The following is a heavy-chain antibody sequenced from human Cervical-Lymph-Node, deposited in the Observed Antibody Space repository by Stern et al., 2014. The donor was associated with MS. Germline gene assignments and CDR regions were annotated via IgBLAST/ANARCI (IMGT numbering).Heavy chain of an antibody. Sequence: EVHLVESGGGLVQPGRSLRLSCAASGFTFDDYAMHWVRHAPGEGLEWVSGISGNGGKTDYADSVKGRFTISRDNAKNSLYLQMDSLRAEDTALYYCAKDMRGGSSYAMDVWGQGTTVTVSS. CDR3: AKDMRGGSSYAMDV. J-gene: IGHJ6*02. CDR1: GFTFDDYA. D-gene: IGHD6-6*01. V-gene: IGHV3-9*01. CDR2: ISGNGGKT.